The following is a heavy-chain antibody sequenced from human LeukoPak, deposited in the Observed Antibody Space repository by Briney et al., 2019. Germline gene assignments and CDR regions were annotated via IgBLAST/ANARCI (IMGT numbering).Heavy chain of an antibody. J-gene: IGHJ4*02. D-gene: IGHD1-26*01. CDR3: ARDRVVGATTAFDY. CDR1: GGTFSSYA. Sequence: GAPVKVSCKASGGTFSSYAISWVRQAPGQGLEWMGGIIPIFGTANYAQKFQGRVTITADESTSTAYMELSSLRSEDTAVYYCARDRVVGATTAFDYWGQGTLVTVSS. CDR2: IIPIFGTA. V-gene: IGHV1-69*13.